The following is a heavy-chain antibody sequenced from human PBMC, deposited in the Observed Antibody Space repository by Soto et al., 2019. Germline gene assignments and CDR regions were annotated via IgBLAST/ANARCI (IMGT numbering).Heavy chain of an antibody. CDR2: ISYDGSNK. D-gene: IGHD6-13*01. V-gene: IGHV3-30*18. J-gene: IGHJ4*01. Sequence: GGSLRLSCAASGFTFSSYGMHWVRQAPGKGLEWVAVISYDGSNKYYADSVKGRFTISRDNSKNTLYLQMNSLRPEDTAVYYCAKDFSSSYYYFDYWGHGTVVTISS. CDR3: AKDFSSSYYYFDY. CDR1: GFTFSSYG.